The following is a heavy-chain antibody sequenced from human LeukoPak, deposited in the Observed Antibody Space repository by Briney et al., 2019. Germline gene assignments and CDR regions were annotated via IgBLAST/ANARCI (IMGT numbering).Heavy chain of an antibody. D-gene: IGHD1-26*01. CDR2: ISSSGSGGSS. V-gene: IGHV3-23*01. J-gene: IGHJ4*02. Sequence: GGSLRLSCAASGFTFSSYEMNWVRQAPGKGLEWVSYISSSGSGGSSYYADSVKGRFTISRDNSKNTLYLQMNSLRAEDTAVYYCAIYALGSYYAHYFDYWGQGTLVTVSS. CDR3: AIYALGSYYAHYFDY. CDR1: GFTFSSYE.